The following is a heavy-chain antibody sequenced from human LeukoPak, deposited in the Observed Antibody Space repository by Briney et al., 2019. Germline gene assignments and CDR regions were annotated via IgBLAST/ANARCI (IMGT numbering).Heavy chain of an antibody. V-gene: IGHV3-23*01. Sequence: GGSLRLSCAASGFTFSIYAMSWVRQAPGKGLEWVSGISTGGGSTDYADSVKGRFTISRDNSKNTLYLQMNSLRVEDTAIYYCAKVPGNTYLYYATDVWGQGTTVTVSS. CDR3: AKVPGNTYLYYATDV. CDR2: ISTGGGST. D-gene: IGHD2-2*02. J-gene: IGHJ6*02. CDR1: GFTFSIYA.